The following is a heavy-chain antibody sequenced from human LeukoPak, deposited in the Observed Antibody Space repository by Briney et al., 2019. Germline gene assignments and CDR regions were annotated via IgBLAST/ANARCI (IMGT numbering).Heavy chain of an antibody. CDR3: ARAGHNSNSGGYDF. CDR2: ISAYNGNT. V-gene: IGHV1-18*01. J-gene: IGHJ4*02. CDR1: GYTFTSYG. Sequence: ASVKVSCKASGYTFTSYGIGWVRQAPGQGLEWMGWISAYNGNTNYAQKLQGRVTMTTDTSTSTAYMELRSLRSDDTAVYYCARAGHNSNSGGYDFWGLGTLVTVSS. D-gene: IGHD3-22*01.